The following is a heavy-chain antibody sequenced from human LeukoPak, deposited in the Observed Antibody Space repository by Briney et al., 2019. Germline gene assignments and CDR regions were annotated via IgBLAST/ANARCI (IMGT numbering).Heavy chain of an antibody. J-gene: IGHJ4*02. V-gene: IGHV3-9*01. D-gene: IGHD6-13*01. CDR3: AKDIGSSSWYLGN. CDR1: GFTFDDYA. CDR2: ISWNSGSI. Sequence: GGSLRLSCVASGFTFDDYAMHWVRQAPGKGLEWVSGISWNSGSIGYADSVKGRFTISRDNAKNSLYLEMNSLRAEDTALYYCAKDIGSSSWYLGNWGQGTLVTVSS.